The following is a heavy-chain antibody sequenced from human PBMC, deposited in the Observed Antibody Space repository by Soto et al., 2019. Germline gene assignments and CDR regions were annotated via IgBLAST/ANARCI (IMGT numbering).Heavy chain of an antibody. CDR2: IWYDGSNK. CDR3: ARVKVVVARYMDV. D-gene: IGHD2-15*01. V-gene: IGHV3-33*01. Sequence: PGGSLRLSCAASGFTFSSYGMHWVRQAPGKGLEWVAVIWYDGSNKYYADSVKGRFTISRDNSKNTLYLQMNSLRAEDTAVYYCARVKVVVARYMDVWGKGTTVTVSS. J-gene: IGHJ6*03. CDR1: GFTFSSYG.